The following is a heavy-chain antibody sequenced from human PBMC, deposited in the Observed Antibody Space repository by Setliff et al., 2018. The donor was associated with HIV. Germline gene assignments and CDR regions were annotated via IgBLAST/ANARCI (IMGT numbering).Heavy chain of an antibody. J-gene: IGHJ4*02. CDR2: FDPEDGET. CDR1: GYTLTELS. CDR3: ARKGSGSSFDFEY. D-gene: IGHD3-10*01. Sequence: GASVKVSCKVSGYTLTELSMHWVRQAPGKGLEWMGGFDPEDGETIYAQKFQGRVTLTRDTSASTAYMEMSSLRSEDTAVYYCARKGSGSSFDFEYWGQGTLVTVSS. V-gene: IGHV1-24*01.